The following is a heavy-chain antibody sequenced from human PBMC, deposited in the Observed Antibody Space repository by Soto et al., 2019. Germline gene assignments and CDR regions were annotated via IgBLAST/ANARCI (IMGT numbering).Heavy chain of an antibody. Sequence: ASVNVSCKASGYTFTGYYMHWVRQAPGQGLEWMGWINPNSGGTNYAQKFQGWVTMTRDTSISTAYMELSRLRSDDTAVYYCARDRAGDRGYFDYWGQGTLVTVSS. D-gene: IGHD7-27*01. CDR1: GYTFTGYY. J-gene: IGHJ4*02. CDR3: ARDRAGDRGYFDY. V-gene: IGHV1-2*04. CDR2: INPNSGGT.